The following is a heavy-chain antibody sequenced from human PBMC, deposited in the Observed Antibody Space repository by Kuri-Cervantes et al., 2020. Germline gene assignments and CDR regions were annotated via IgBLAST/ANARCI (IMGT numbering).Heavy chain of an antibody. Sequence: ASVKVSCKASGYTFTGYYMHWARQATGQGLEWMGWMNPNSGNTGYAQKFQGRVTMTRDTSISTAYMELSRLRSDDTAVYYCARSGAAAALDYWGQGTLVTVSS. CDR3: ARSGAAAALDY. CDR2: MNPNSGNT. J-gene: IGHJ4*02. D-gene: IGHD6-13*01. CDR1: GYTFTGYY. V-gene: IGHV1-2*02.